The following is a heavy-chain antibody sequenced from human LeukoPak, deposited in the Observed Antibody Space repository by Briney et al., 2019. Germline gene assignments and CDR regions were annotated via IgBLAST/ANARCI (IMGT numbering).Heavy chain of an antibody. V-gene: IGHV3-7*01. Sequence: GESLSLSCAASGFTFGSHSMHWVRQAPGKGLEWVANIKQDEGEKYYVDPVRGRFTISRDNAKNSLYLQMNSLRAEDTAVYYCAREASLNYMDVWGKGTTVTVSS. CDR2: IKQDEGEK. J-gene: IGHJ6*03. CDR3: AREASLNYMDV. CDR1: GFTFGSHS.